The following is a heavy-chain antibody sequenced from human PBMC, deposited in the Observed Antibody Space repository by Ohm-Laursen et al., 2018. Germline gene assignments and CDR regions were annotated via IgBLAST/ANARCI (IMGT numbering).Heavy chain of an antibody. V-gene: IGHV3-23*01. CDR1: GFTFNTYA. CDR3: AKHYYYGRGASHYCTFDI. D-gene: IGHD3-10*01. J-gene: IGHJ3*02. Sequence: SLRLSCAATGFTFNTYAMSWVRQAPGKGLEWVSTISDTGGGAYYADSVEGRFTISRDNSKTTLYLQMNSLRAEDTALYYCAKHYYYGRGASHYCTFDIWGQGTMVTVSS. CDR2: ISDTGGGA.